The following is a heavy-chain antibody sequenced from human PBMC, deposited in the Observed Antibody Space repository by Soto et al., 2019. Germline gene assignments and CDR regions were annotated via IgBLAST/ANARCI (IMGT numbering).Heavy chain of an antibody. V-gene: IGHV3-7*01. J-gene: IGHJ3*01. Sequence: EVQLVESGGGLVQPGGSLRLSCVASGFTFRNSWMIWVRQAPGKGLECLGSIQPDGSATYYVDSVKGRFTISRDNAKNSRSLQLNSLRDEDTAIYYCVTDLNWGANWGQGTTVIVSP. CDR2: IQPDGSAT. CDR3: VTDLNWGAN. D-gene: IGHD3-16*01. CDR1: GFTFRNSW.